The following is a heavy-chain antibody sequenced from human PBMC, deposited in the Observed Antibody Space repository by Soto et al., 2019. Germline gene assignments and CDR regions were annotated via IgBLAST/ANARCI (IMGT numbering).Heavy chain of an antibody. CDR2: INHSGST. V-gene: IGHV4-34*01. Sequence: ETLSLTCAVYGGSFSGYYWSWIRQPPGKGLEWIGEINHSGSTNYNPSLKSRVTISVDTSKNQFSLKLSSVTAADTAVYYCARGFVTSTKRYYYYYYMDVWGKGTTVTVSS. D-gene: IGHD4-4*01. CDR3: ARGFVTSTKRYYYYYYMDV. CDR1: GGSFSGYY. J-gene: IGHJ6*03.